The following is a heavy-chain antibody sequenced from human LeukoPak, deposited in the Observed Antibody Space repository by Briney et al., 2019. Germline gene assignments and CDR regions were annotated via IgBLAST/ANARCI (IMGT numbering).Heavy chain of an antibody. Sequence: SSETLSLTCTVSGGSISSYYWSWIRQPPGKGLEWIGEIYHSGSTNYNPSLKSRVTISVDKSKNQFSLKLSSVTAADTAVYYCARIAAAGIDYWGQGTLVTVSS. CDR3: ARIAAAGIDY. CDR1: GGSISSYY. J-gene: IGHJ4*02. V-gene: IGHV4-59*12. CDR2: IYHSGST. D-gene: IGHD6-13*01.